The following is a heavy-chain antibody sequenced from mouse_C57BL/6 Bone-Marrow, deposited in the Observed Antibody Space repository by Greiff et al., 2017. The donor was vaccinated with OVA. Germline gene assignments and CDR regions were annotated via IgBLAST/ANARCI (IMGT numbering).Heavy chain of an antibody. CDR3: ARRAEGDAMDY. V-gene: IGHV1-54*01. Sequence: QVQLQQSGAELVRPGTSVKVSCKASGYAFTNYLIEWVKQRPGQGLEWIGVINPGSGGTNYNEKFKGKATLTADKSSSTAYMQLSSLTSEDSAVYFCARRAEGDAMDYWGKGTSVTVSS. CDR1: GYAFTNYL. J-gene: IGHJ4*01. CDR2: INPGSGGT. D-gene: IGHD3-3*01.